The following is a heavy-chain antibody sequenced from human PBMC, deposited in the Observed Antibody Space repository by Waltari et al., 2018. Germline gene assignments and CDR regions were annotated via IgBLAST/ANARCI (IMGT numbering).Heavy chain of an antibody. V-gene: IGHV1-8*03. CDR3: ARGAVVTPGNWFDP. D-gene: IGHD6-19*01. Sequence: QVQLVQSGAEVKKPGASVKVSCKASGYTFTSYDINWVRQATGQGLEWMGWMNPNSGNTGYAQKFQVRVTITRNTSRSTAYMGLSSLRSEDTAVYYCARGAVVTPGNWFDPWGQGTLVTVSS. CDR1: GYTFTSYD. CDR2: MNPNSGNT. J-gene: IGHJ5*02.